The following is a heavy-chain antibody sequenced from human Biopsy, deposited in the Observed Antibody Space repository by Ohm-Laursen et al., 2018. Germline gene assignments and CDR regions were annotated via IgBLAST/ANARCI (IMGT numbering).Heavy chain of an antibody. V-gene: IGHV4-39*01. CDR2: IYYSGNT. CDR3: ARHPTGFWFDP. CDR1: GGSISDSTYH. Sequence: SETLSLTCTVSGGSISDSTYHWGWIRQSPGKGLEWIGNIYYSGNTDYSPSLKSRVTISVDTSTNQFSLKVSSATAADTALYYCARHPTGFWFDPWGHGTLVTVSS. J-gene: IGHJ5*02.